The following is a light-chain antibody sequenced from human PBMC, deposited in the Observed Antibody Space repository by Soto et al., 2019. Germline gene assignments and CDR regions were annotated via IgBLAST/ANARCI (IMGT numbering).Light chain of an antibody. CDR1: QSVSNNY. J-gene: IGKJ1*01. CDR2: GAS. V-gene: IGKV3-20*01. CDR3: QQYGSSGT. Sequence: IVLTRSLGTLSLSPCERAALFSRASQSVSNNYLAWYQQKPGQAPRLLIYGASNRATGIPDRFSGSGSGTDFTLTISRLEPEDFAVYYCQQYGSSGTFGQGTKVDIK.